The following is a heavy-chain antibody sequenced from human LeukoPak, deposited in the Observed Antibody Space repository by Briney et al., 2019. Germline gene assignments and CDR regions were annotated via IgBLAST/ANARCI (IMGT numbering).Heavy chain of an antibody. Sequence: SETLSLTCTVSGGSISSYYWSWIRQPPGKGLEWIGYIYYSGSTNYNPSLKSRVTISVDTSKNQFSLKLSSVTAADTAVYYCARAGAGRYYLYYYIDVWGKGTTVTISS. CDR3: ARAGAGRYYLYYYIDV. D-gene: IGHD3-10*01. V-gene: IGHV4-59*01. CDR1: GGSISSYY. J-gene: IGHJ6*03. CDR2: IYYSGST.